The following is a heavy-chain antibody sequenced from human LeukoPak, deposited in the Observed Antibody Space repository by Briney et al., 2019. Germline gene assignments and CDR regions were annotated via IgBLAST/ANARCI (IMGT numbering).Heavy chain of an antibody. CDR1: GGSISSSSYY. Sequence: SETVSLTCTVSGGSISSSSYYWGWIRQPPGKGLEWIGSIYYSGSTYYNPSLKSRVTISVDTSKKQLSLKLSSVTAADTAVYYCARGPYFYDSSGYLFAYWGKGPLVTVSS. CDR3: ARGPYFYDSSGYLFAY. V-gene: IGHV4-39*07. D-gene: IGHD3-22*01. CDR2: IYYSGST. J-gene: IGHJ4*02.